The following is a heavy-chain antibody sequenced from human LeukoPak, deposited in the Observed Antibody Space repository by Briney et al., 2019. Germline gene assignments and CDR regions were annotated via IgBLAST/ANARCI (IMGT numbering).Heavy chain of an antibody. D-gene: IGHD6-19*01. V-gene: IGHV3-33*01. CDR2: IWYDGSNK. J-gene: IGHJ4*02. Sequence: GGSLRLSCAASGFTFSSYGMPWVRQAPGKGLEWVAVIWYDGSNKYYADSVKGRFTISRDNSKNTPYLQMNSLRAEDTAVYYCARSPYSSGWYSSLDYWGQGTLVTVSS. CDR3: ARSPYSSGWYSSLDY. CDR1: GFTFSSYG.